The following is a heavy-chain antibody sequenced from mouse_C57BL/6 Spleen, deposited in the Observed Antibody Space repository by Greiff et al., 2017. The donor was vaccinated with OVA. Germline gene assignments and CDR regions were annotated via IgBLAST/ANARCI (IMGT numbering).Heavy chain of an antibody. CDR2: IYPGDGDT. D-gene: IGHD1-1*01. Sequence: VQLVESGPELVKPGASVKISCKASGYAFSSSWMNWVKQRPGKGLEWIGRIYPGDGDTNYNGKFKGKATLTADKSSSTAYMQLSSLTSEDSAVYFCARPFTTVVGYFDVWGTGTTVTVSS. CDR1: GYAFSSSW. J-gene: IGHJ1*03. V-gene: IGHV1-82*01. CDR3: ARPFTTVVGYFDV.